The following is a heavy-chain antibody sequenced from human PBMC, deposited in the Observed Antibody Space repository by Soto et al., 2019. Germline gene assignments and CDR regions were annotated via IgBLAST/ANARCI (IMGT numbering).Heavy chain of an antibody. J-gene: IGHJ4*02. CDR3: ARGRIQLWYPEYYFDY. CDR2: IIPIFGTA. D-gene: IGHD5-18*01. V-gene: IGHV1-69*01. Sequence: QVQLVQSGAEVKKPGSSVKVSCKASGGTLSSYAISWVRQAPGQGLEWMGGIIPIFGTAHYAQKFQGRVTITADDSTSTADMELSSLRSEDTAVYYCARGRIQLWYPEYYFDYWGQGTLVTVSS. CDR1: GGTLSSYA.